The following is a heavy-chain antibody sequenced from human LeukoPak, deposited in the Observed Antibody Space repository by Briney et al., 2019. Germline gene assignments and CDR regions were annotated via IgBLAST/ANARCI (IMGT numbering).Heavy chain of an antibody. CDR1: GFTFSTYW. CDR3: ARHCRSTSCLEY. Sequence: GGSLRLSCAASGFTFSTYWMHWVRQAPGKGLVWVSRIKSDGSTSHADSVKGRFTISRDNAKNTLYLQMNSLRAEDTAVYYCARHCRSTSCLEYWGQGTLVTVSS. CDR2: IKSDGST. D-gene: IGHD2-2*01. V-gene: IGHV3-74*01. J-gene: IGHJ4*02.